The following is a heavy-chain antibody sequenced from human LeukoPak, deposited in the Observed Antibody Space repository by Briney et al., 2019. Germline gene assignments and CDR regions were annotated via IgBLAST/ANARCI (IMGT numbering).Heavy chain of an antibody. J-gene: IGHJ4*02. CDR3: ARLSASDFGVVHAFDY. CDR1: GGSFSDYY. V-gene: IGHV4-34*01. D-gene: IGHD3-3*01. Sequence: SETLSLTCAVYGGSFSDYYWSWIRQPPGKGLEWIGEINHSGSTNYNPSLKSRVTISVDTSKNQFSLKLSSVTAADTAVYYCARLSASDFGVVHAFDYWGQGTLVTVSS. CDR2: INHSGST.